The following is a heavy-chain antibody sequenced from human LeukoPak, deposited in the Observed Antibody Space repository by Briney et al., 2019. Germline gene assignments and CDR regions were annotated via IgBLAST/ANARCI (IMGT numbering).Heavy chain of an antibody. CDR2: IIPIFGTA. CDR3: ATPRTARGAFDI. V-gene: IGHV1-69*06. CDR1: GGTFSSYA. J-gene: IGHJ3*02. Sequence: SVKVSCKASGGTFSSYAISWVRQAPGQGLEWMGGIIPIFGTANYAQKFQGRVTITADKSTSTAYMELSSLRSEDTAVYYCATPRTARGAFDIWGQGTMVTVSS. D-gene: IGHD1-14*01.